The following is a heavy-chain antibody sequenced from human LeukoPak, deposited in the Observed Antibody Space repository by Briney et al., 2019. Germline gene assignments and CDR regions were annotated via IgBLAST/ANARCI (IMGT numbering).Heavy chain of an antibody. CDR3: AKEWRFSSSWYQYYFDY. CDR2: ISGSGGST. CDR1: GFTVSSNF. V-gene: IGHV3-23*01. D-gene: IGHD6-13*01. Sequence: PGGSLRLSCAASGFTVSSNFMAWVRQALGKGLEWVSAISGSGGSTYYADSVKGRFTISRDNSKNTLYLQMNSLRAEDTAVYYCAKEWRFSSSWYQYYFDYWGQGTLVTVSS. J-gene: IGHJ4*02.